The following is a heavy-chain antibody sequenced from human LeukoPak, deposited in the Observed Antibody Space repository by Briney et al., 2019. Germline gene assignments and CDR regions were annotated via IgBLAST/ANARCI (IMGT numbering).Heavy chain of an antibody. CDR3: ARDRGYGGDNFDY. CDR1: GGSVSSGSYY. V-gene: IGHV4-61*01. J-gene: IGHJ4*02. D-gene: IGHD4-23*01. Sequence: SETLSLTCTVSGGSVSSGSYYWSWIRQPPGKGLEWIGYIYYSGSTNYNPSLKSRVTISVDTSKNQFSLKLSSVTAADTAVYYCARDRGYGGDNFDYWGQGTLVTVSS. CDR2: IYYSGST.